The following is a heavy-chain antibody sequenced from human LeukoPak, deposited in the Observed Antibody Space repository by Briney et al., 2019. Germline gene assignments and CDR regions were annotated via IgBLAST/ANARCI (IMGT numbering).Heavy chain of an antibody. J-gene: IGHJ3*02. CDR2: IYYSGST. CDR3: ARAPVNGNWVPDAFDI. CDR1: GGSISSSSYY. D-gene: IGHD4-23*01. Sequence: SETLSLTCTVSGGSISSSSYYWGWIRQPPGKGLEWIGSIYYSGSTYYNPSLKSRVTISVDTSKNQFSLKLSSVTAADTAVYYCARAPVNGNWVPDAFDIWGQGTMVTVSS. V-gene: IGHV4-39*01.